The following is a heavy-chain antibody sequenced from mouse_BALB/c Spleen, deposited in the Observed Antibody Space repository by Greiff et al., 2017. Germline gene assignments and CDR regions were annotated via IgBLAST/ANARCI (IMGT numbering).Heavy chain of an antibody. J-gene: IGHJ4*01. CDR3: ARQQTATHAMDY. CDR2: IWSDGST. D-gene: IGHD1-2*01. CDR1: GFSLTSYG. V-gene: IGHV2-6-2*01. Sequence: QVQLKESGPDLVAPSQSLSITCTASGFSLTSYGVHWVRQPPGKGLEWLVVIWSDGSTTYNSALKSRMSISKDNSKNQVFLKMNSLQTDDTAMYYCARQQTATHAMDYWGQGTSVTVSS.